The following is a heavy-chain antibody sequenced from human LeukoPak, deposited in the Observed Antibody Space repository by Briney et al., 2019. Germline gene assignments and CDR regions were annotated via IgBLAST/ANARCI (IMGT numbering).Heavy chain of an antibody. Sequence: QPGGSLRLSCAASGFTFSRYWMSWVRQAPGRGLEWVANIKHDGSQKYYVDSVKGRITISRDNAKNSLYLPMNSLTAEDTAVYFCARDGMGGIKAFDIWGQGTMVTVSS. J-gene: IGHJ3*02. CDR1: GFTFSRYW. D-gene: IGHD3-10*01. CDR2: IKHDGSQK. CDR3: ARDGMGGIKAFDI. V-gene: IGHV3-7*03.